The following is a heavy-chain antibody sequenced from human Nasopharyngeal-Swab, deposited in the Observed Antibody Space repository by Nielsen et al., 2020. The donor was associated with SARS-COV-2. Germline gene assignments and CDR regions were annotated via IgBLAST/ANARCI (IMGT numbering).Heavy chain of an antibody. J-gene: IGHJ4*02. CDR2: IYYSGST. Sequence: GSLRLSCTVSGGSISSSSYYWGWIRQPPGKGLEWIGSIYYSGSTYYNPSLKSRVTISVDTSKNQFSLKLSSVTAADTAVYYCASSIAAAGTRDYWGQGTLVTVSS. CDR1: GGSISSSSYY. D-gene: IGHD6-13*01. CDR3: ASSIAAAGTRDY. V-gene: IGHV4-39*01.